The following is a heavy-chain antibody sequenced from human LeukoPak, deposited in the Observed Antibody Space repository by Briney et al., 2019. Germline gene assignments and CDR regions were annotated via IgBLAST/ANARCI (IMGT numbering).Heavy chain of an antibody. D-gene: IGHD2-2*01. Sequence: GGSLRLSCAASGFTFSSYWMSWVRQAPGKGLVWVARINGDGTSTRHADSMKGRFTISRDNAKNTLYLQMNSPRDEDTAVYYCVREGLECSGSSCQRAAFDYWGQGTLVTVSS. CDR1: GFTFSSYW. V-gene: IGHV3-74*01. CDR3: VREGLECSGSSCQRAAFDY. J-gene: IGHJ4*02. CDR2: INGDGTST.